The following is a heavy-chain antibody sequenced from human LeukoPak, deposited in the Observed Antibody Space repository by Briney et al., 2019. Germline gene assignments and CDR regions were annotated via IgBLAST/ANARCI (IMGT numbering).Heavy chain of an antibody. J-gene: IGHJ4*02. D-gene: IGHD4-17*01. CDR3: ARRLGAGTTFDY. Sequence: GRSVRLSYAASGHPFSTYWMTWVRQAPGKGLEGVATIRPDGRDKRYVDSVRKRFTICSDNAKNALYLQMDRLSAEDTAVYYGARRLGAGTTFDYWGQGAQVTVSS. CDR1: GHPFSTYW. CDR2: IRPDGRDK. V-gene: IGHV3-7*01.